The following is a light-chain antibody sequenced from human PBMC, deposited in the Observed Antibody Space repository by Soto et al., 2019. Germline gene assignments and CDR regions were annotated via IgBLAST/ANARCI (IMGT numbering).Light chain of an antibody. CDR3: QQYNNWPQT. V-gene: IGKV3-20*01. Sequence: EIVLTQSPGTLSLSPGERATLSCRASQSVSSNNLAWYQQRPGQAPRVVIYGASTRATGIPERFSGSGSGTDFTLTISRLEPEDFAVYYCQQYNNWPQTFGQGTKLEIK. CDR2: GAS. J-gene: IGKJ2*01. CDR1: QSVSSNN.